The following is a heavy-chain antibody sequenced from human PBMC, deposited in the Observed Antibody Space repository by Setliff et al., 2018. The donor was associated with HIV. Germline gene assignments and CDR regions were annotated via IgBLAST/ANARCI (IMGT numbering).Heavy chain of an antibody. Sequence: SETLSLTCTVSGASMSSYFWSWVRQTPGKGLEWIGYVLSSGSATYNPSLKSRVAMSVDTSKNQFSLSLASPTAADTAVYYCARQNYNWNTDYWGQGTLVTVSS. J-gene: IGHJ4*02. V-gene: IGHV4-59*08. D-gene: IGHD1-20*01. CDR3: ARQNYNWNTDY. CDR1: GASMSSYF. CDR2: VLSSGSA.